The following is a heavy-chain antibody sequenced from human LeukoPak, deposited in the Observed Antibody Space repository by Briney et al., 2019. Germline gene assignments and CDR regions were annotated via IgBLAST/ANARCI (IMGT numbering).Heavy chain of an antibody. CDR1: GGSISNY. V-gene: IGHV4-4*07. CDR2: IYTSGST. D-gene: IGHD3-22*01. J-gene: IGHJ4*02. CDR3: ARGGAIYDSSVIEALYFDY. Sequence: SETLSLTCTVPGGSISNYWSWIRQPAGKGLEWIGRIYTSGSTNYNPSLKSRVTMSVDTSKNQFSLKLSSATAADTAVYYCARGGAIYDSSVIEALYFDYWGQGTLVTVSS.